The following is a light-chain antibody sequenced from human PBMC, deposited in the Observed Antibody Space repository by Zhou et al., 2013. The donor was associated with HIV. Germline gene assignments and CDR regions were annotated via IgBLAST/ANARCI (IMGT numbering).Light chain of an antibody. V-gene: IGKV1-13*02. J-gene: IGKJ1*01. CDR3: QQYNSYSRT. Sequence: IQMTQSPSSLSASIRDRVTITCRASQGISSALAWYQQKPGKAPKLLIYDASSLESGVPSRFSGSGSGTEFTLTITSLQPDDFATYYCQQYNSYSRTFGQGTKV. CDR1: QGISSA. CDR2: DAS.